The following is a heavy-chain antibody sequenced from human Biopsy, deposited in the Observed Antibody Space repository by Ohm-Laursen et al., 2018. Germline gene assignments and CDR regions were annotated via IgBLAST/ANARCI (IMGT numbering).Heavy chain of an antibody. CDR1: GGAINNYY. Sequence: SHTLSLTCNVSGGAINNYYWSWIRQPAGKGLEWIGRIYPGGSTNYNPSLKSRVTMSVDTSKKQLPLRLRSVTAADTAMYYCASVVLGPTNDAFDLWGQGTMVVVSS. CDR2: IYPGGST. D-gene: IGHD3-22*01. V-gene: IGHV4-4*07. J-gene: IGHJ3*01. CDR3: ASVVLGPTNDAFDL.